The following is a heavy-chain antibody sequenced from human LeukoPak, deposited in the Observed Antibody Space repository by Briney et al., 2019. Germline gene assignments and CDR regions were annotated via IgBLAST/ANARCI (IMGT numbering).Heavy chain of an antibody. V-gene: IGHV4-59*08. J-gene: IGHJ3*02. CDR1: GGSISSYY. CDR3: ARQTYYDFWSGYYSDAFDT. Sequence: SETLSLTCTVSGGSISSYYWSWIRQPPGKGPEWIGYIYYSGSTNYNPSLKSRVTISVDTSKNQFSLKLSSVTAADTAVYYCARQTYYDFWSGYYSDAFDTWGQGTMVTVSS. CDR2: IYYSGST. D-gene: IGHD3-3*01.